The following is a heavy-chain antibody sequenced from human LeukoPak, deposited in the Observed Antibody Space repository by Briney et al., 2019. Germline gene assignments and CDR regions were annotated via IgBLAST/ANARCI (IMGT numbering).Heavy chain of an antibody. CDR1: GGSISSNNW. Sequence: SETLSLTCAVSGGSISSNNWWGWVRQPPGKGLEWIGEIYHSGSPNYNPSLKSRVTISVDKSRNHFPLNLSSVTAADTAVYYCARLYLFHFDYWGQGTLVTVSS. V-gene: IGHV4-4*02. CDR2: IYHSGSP. J-gene: IGHJ4*02. D-gene: IGHD3-9*01. CDR3: ARLYLFHFDY.